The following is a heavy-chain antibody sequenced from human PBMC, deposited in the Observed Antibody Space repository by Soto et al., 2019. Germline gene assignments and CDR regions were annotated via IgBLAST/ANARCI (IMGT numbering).Heavy chain of an antibody. CDR1: GGSISSSGDY. CDR3: ARDWGSGWYSN. CDR2: IYYSGST. J-gene: IGHJ4*02. D-gene: IGHD6-19*01. Sequence: PSETLSLTRTVSGGSISSSGDYRGRIRQPPGRGLEGIGRIYYSGSTYYNPSVTSRVTISVDTSKNPFSLQLSSVTAADTAVYYCARDWGSGWYSNWGQGTLVTVSS. V-gene: IGHV4-39*02.